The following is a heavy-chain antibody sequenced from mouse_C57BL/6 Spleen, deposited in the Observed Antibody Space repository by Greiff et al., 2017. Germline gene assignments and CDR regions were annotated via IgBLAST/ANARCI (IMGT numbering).Heavy chain of an antibody. CDR1: GYTFTTYP. CDR2: FHPYNDDT. Sequence: QVQLKQSGAELVKPGASVKMSCKASGYTFTTYPIEWMKQNHGKSLEWIGNFHPYNDDTKYNEKFKGKATLTVEKSSSTVYLELSRLTSDDSAVYYCATRIYDGYYVGYFDYWGQGTTLTVSS. D-gene: IGHD2-3*01. J-gene: IGHJ2*01. V-gene: IGHV1-47*01. CDR3: ATRIYDGYYVGYFDY.